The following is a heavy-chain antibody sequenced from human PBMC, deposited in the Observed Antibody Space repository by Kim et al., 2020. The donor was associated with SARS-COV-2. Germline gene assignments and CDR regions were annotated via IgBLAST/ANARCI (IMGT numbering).Heavy chain of an antibody. V-gene: IGHV4-59*01. J-gene: IGHJ6*02. CDR2: NP. D-gene: IGHD6-13*01. CDR3: ASLAAGYGLDV. Sequence: NPHHNPPLKSRVTISVDTSKNQFSLKLNSVTAADTAVYYCASLAAGYGLDVWGQGTTVTVSS.